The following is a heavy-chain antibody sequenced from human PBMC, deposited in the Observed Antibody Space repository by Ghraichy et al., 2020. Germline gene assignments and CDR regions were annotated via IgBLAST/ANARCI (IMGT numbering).Heavy chain of an antibody. D-gene: IGHD3-3*01. J-gene: IGHJ3*02. CDR1: GYSFTNYW. CDR2: IDPSDSST. CDR3: ARHYTSGDAFDI. Sequence: GESLNISCKGSGYSFTNYWISWVRQMPGKGLEWMGRIDPSDSSTNYSPSFQGHVTISADKSISTASLQWSSLKASDTAMYYCARHYTSGDAFDIWCQGTMVTVSS. V-gene: IGHV5-10-1*01.